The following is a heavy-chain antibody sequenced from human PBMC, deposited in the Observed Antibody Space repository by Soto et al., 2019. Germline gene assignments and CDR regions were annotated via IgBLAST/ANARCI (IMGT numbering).Heavy chain of an antibody. CDR2: IYHSGST. CDR1: GGSISSGGYS. J-gene: IGHJ5*02. Sequence: QLQLQESGSGLVKPSQTLSLTCAVSGGSISSGGYSWSWIRQPPGKGLEWIGYIYHSGSTYYNPSLKSRLTMSVDRAKNQFSLTLSSVTAADTAVYYCARRISLFDPWGQGTLVTVSS. CDR3: ARRISLFDP. V-gene: IGHV4-30-2*01. D-gene: IGHD2-15*01.